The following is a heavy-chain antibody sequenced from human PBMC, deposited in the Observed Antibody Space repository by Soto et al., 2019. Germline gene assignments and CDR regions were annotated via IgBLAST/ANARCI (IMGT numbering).Heavy chain of an antibody. V-gene: IGHV1-8*01. Sequence: AASVKVSCKASGYTFTSYDINWVRQATGQGLEWMGWMNPNSGNTGYAQKFQGRVTMTTDTSTSTAYMELRSLRSDDTAVYYCARDAAVGLFDYWGQGTLVTVSS. CDR3: ARDAAVGLFDY. CDR2: MNPNSGNT. CDR1: GYTFTSYD. J-gene: IGHJ4*02. D-gene: IGHD1-26*01.